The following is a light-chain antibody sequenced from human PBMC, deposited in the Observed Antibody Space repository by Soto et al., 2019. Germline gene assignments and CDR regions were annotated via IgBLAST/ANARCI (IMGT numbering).Light chain of an antibody. V-gene: IGLV2-8*01. J-gene: IGLJ2*01. Sequence: QSVLSQPPSASGSPGQSVTISCTGSSSDVGGYNFVSWYQHLPGKAPKLMIYEVIQRPSGVPDRFSGSKSGNTVSLTVSGLQAEDEADYYCSSYAGSDNFVLFGGGTKLTVL. CDR2: EVI. CDR3: SSYAGSDNFVL. CDR1: SSDVGGYNF.